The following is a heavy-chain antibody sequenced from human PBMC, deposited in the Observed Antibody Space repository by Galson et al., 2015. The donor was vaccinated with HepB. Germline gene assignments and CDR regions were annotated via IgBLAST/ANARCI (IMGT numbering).Heavy chain of an antibody. CDR3: AKVRGGYCGGDCYYPLGYYYGMDV. CDR1: GFTFSSYG. D-gene: IGHD2-21*02. CDR2: IWYDGSNK. Sequence: SLRLSCAASGFTFSSYGMHWVRQAPGKGLEWVAVIWYDGSNKYYADSVKGRFTISRDNSKNTLYLQMNSLRAEDTAVYYCAKVRGGYCGGDCYYPLGYYYGMDVWGQGTTVTVSS. V-gene: IGHV3-33*06. J-gene: IGHJ6*02.